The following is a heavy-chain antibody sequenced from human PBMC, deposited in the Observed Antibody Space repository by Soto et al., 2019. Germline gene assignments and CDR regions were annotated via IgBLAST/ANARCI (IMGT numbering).Heavy chain of an antibody. V-gene: IGHV4-31*03. CDR3: ARGISTYYYDSSGYSNWFDP. CDR2: IYYSGST. CDR1: GGSISSGGYY. J-gene: IGHJ5*02. Sequence: SETLSLTCTVSGGSISSGGYYWSWIRQHPGKGLEWIGYIYYSGSTYYNPSLKSRVTISVDTSKNQFSLKLSSVTAADTAVYYCARGISTYYYDSSGYSNWFDPWGQGTLVTVSS. D-gene: IGHD3-22*01.